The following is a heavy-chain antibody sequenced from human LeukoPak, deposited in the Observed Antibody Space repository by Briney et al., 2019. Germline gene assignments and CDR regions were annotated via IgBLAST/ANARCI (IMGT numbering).Heavy chain of an antibody. J-gene: IGHJ6*03. CDR1: GFTFNTYA. Sequence: GGSLRLSCAASGFTFNTYAMSWVRQAPGKAMEWVSSITSSGTYIFYADSVKGRFTISRDNAKNSLYLQMDSLGPEDTAVYYCARDPYSGNYGNDYYYYMDVWGKGTTVTISS. CDR3: ARDPYSGNYGNDYYYYMDV. CDR2: ITSSGTYI. D-gene: IGHD1-26*01. V-gene: IGHV3-21*01.